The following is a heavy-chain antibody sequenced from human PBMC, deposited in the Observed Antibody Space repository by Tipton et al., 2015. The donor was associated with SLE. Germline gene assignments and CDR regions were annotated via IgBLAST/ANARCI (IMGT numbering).Heavy chain of an antibody. CDR1: GGSISSSSYY. D-gene: IGHD2-15*01. CDR2: IYTSGNT. J-gene: IGHJ6*02. CDR3: ARVVAVGATHYYDVDV. Sequence: TLSLTCTVSGGSISSSSYYWSWIRQPAGKGLEWIGRIYTSGNTNYNPSLKSRVIMSVDTSKTQFSLKLSSLTAADTAVYYCARVVAVGATHYYDVDVWGQGTTVTVSS. V-gene: IGHV4-61*02.